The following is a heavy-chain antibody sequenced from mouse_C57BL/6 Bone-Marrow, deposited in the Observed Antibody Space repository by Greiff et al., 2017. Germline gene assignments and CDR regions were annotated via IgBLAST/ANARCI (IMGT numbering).Heavy chain of an antibody. CDR2: IYPRDGST. J-gene: IGHJ4*01. CDR1: GYTFTDHS. D-gene: IGHD2-3*01. Sequence: QVQLQQSDAELVKPGASVKISFKASGYTFTDHSIHWMKQRPEQGLEWIGYIYPRDGSTKYNEKFKGKATLTADKSSNTAYMQLSSLTSEDSAVYFCARERVVTPTACYYAMDYWGQGTSVTVSS. V-gene: IGHV1-78*01. CDR3: ARERVVTPTACYYAMDY.